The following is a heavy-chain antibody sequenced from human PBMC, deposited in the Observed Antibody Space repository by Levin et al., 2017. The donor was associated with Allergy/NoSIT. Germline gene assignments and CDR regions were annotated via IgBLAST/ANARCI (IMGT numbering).Heavy chain of an antibody. D-gene: IGHD6-13*01. V-gene: IGHV3-11*05. CDR3: ARVTNEQQLTPHYYYYGMDV. J-gene: IGHJ6*02. Sequence: GESLKISCAASGFTFSDYYMSWIRQAPGKGLEWVSYISSSSSYTNYADSVKGRFTISRDNAENSLYLQMNSLRAEDTAVYYCARVTNEQQLTPHYYYYGMDVWGQGTTVTVSS. CDR2: ISSSSSYT. CDR1: GFTFSDYY.